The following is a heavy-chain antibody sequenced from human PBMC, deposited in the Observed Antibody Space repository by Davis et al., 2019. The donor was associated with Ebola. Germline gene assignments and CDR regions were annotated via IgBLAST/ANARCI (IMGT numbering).Heavy chain of an antibody. D-gene: IGHD6-13*01. Sequence: GSLRLSCTVSGGSISSSSYYWNWIRQPPGKGLECIGYIYYSGSTNYNPSLKSRATISVDTSKNQFSLKLSSVTAADTAVYYCARLYKTLKYRSSWYDAFDIWGQGTMVTVSS. V-gene: IGHV4-61*01. J-gene: IGHJ3*02. CDR3: ARLYKTLKYRSSWYDAFDI. CDR2: IYYSGST. CDR1: GGSISSSSYY.